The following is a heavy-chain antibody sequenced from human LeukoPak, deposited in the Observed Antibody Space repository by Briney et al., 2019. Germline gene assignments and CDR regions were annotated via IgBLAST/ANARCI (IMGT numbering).Heavy chain of an antibody. CDR1: GGSISDYY. Sequence: PSETLSLTCTVSGGSISDYYWSWIRQPAGKGLEWIGRIYTSGSTNYNPSLKSRVTMSVDTSKNQFSLKLSSVTAADTAVYYCARDRGGYYDSSGYSATYFDYWGQGTLVTVSS. J-gene: IGHJ4*02. CDR2: IYTSGST. V-gene: IGHV4-4*07. D-gene: IGHD3-22*01. CDR3: ARDRGGYYDSSGYSATYFDY.